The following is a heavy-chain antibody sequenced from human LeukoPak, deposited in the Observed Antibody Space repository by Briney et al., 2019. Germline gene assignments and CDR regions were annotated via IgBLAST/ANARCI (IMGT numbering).Heavy chain of an antibody. CDR3: ARDRHEAAAGYYFDY. J-gene: IGHJ4*02. Sequence: GGSLGLSCAASGFTFSTYPFHWVRQAPGKGLEWVAVIADDGKDKHYVESVKGRFTISRDNSKNTLYLQMNSLRVEDAAVYYCARDRHEAAAGYYFDYWGQGTLVTVSS. CDR2: IADDGKDK. CDR1: GFTFSTYP. D-gene: IGHD6-25*01. V-gene: IGHV3-30*04.